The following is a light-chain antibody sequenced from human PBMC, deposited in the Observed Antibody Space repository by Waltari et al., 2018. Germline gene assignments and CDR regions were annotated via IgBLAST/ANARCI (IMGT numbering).Light chain of an antibody. V-gene: IGKV1-39*01. CDR2: AAS. CDR3: QQSYSTPIT. CDR1: QGISTY. J-gene: IGKJ5*01. Sequence: DIQMTQSPSSLSVSVGDRVTISCRASQGISTYLNWYQQKPGKAPNLLIYAASSLQSGVPSRFSGRGSGTDFTLIISSLQPDDFASYYCQQSYSTPITFGQGTRLEIK.